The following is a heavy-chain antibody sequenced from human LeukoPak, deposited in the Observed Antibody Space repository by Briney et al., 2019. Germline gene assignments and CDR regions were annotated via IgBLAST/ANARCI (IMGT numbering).Heavy chain of an antibody. V-gene: IGHV1-8*03. CDR1: GYTFTSYD. CDR2: MNPNSGNT. J-gene: IGHJ6*03. CDR3: ARAGYSSGWSHYYMDV. D-gene: IGHD6-19*01. Sequence: ASVKVSCKASGYTFTSYDINWVRQATGQGLEWMGWMNPNSGNTGYAQKFQGRVTITRDTSISTAYMELSRLRSDDTAVYYCARAGYSSGWSHYYMDVWGKGTTVTVSS.